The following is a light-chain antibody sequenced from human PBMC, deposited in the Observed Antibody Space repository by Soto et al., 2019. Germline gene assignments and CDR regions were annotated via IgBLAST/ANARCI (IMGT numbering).Light chain of an antibody. CDR2: EGT. V-gene: IGLV2-23*01. CDR3: SSYAGPFVI. CDR1: GSNVGNYNL. J-gene: IGLJ2*01. Sequence: QSALTQPASVAGSPGQSITISCTGTGSNVGNYNLLSWYQQHPGKAPKLVISEGTKRPSGVSNRFSGSGSGTTASLTISGLQAEDEADYYCSSYAGPFVIFGGGTKVTVL.